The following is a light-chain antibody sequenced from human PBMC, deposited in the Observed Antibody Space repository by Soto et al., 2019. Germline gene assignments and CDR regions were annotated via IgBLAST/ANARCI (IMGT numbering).Light chain of an antibody. J-gene: IGLJ1*01. CDR3: TSYTNRYTYV. CDR1: SSDVGGYEY. V-gene: IGLV2-14*03. CDR2: NVY. Sequence: QSALTQPASVSGSPGQSITISCTGTSSDVGGYEYVGWYPQHPGKAPKLMIYNVYNRPSGVSFRFSGSKSGNTASLTISGLQTEDEADYYCTSYTNRYTYVFGTGTKLTVL.